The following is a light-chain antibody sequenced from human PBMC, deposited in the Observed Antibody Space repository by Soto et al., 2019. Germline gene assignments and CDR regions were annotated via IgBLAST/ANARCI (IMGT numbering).Light chain of an antibody. J-gene: IGKJ1*01. CDR2: SAS. Sequence: DIQMTQSPSSLSASVGDRVTITCRASQSITTYLGWYQQKPGKAPKRLIYSASSLQSGVPSRFSGSGSGTEFTLTISSLQPEDFATYYCLQNNSYPVTFGQGTKVDI. V-gene: IGKV1-17*01. CDR1: QSITTY. CDR3: LQNNSYPVT.